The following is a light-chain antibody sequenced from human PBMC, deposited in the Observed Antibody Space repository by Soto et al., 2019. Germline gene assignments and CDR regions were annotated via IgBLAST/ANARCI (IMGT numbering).Light chain of an antibody. V-gene: IGLV1-40*01. CDR3: QSYDSSLRVV. CDR2: DNN. CDR1: SSNIGAGYD. J-gene: IGLJ2*01. Sequence: QSVLTQPPSVSGAPGQRVTISCTGGSSNIGAGYDVHWYQQLPGTAPKLLIFDNNNRPSGVPDRFSGSKSGTSASLAITGLQAEDEGDYYCQSYDSSLRVVFGGGTKLTVL.